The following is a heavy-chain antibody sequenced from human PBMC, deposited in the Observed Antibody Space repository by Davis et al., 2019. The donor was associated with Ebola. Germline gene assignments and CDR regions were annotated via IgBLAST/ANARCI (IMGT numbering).Heavy chain of an antibody. J-gene: IGHJ3*02. CDR2: INPSVGST. CDR3: ARHDTMIVDAFDI. Sequence: AASVKVSCKASGYTFTSHYMHWVRQAPGQGLEWMGIINPSVGSTSYAQKFQGSVTMTRDTSTSTVHMVLSSLRSEDTAVYYCARHDTMIVDAFDIWGQGTMVTVSS. D-gene: IGHD3-22*01. CDR1: GYTFTSHY. V-gene: IGHV1-46*01.